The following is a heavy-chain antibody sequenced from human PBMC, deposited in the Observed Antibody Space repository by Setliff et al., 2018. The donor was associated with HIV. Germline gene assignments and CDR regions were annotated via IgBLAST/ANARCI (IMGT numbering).Heavy chain of an antibody. CDR3: ARGGRSDGYHIAS. D-gene: IGHD2-15*01. Sequence: PSETLSLTCTVSGGSISSYFWTWIRQSPEKGLEWIGYIYHYGSPTYNPSLQSRVTLSVDTSKNQFSLTLTSVTAADTAVYYCARGGRSDGYHIASWGQGILVTVSS. CDR1: GGSISSYF. V-gene: IGHV4-59*01. CDR2: IYHYGSP. J-gene: IGHJ4*02.